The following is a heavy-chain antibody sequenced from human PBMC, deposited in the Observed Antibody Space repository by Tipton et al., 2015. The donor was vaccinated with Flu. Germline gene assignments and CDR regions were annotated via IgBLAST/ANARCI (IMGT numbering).Heavy chain of an antibody. CDR1: GFTFSSYD. CDR3: AKSLTGSASMFDY. D-gene: IGHD6-6*01. Sequence: SLRLSCAASGFTFSSYDMHWVRQVPGKGLDWVAVISSDGSFKNFVDSVKGRFSISRDNSKNTMYLHMNSLGDEDTAVYYCAKSLTGSASMFDYWGQGALVTVS. J-gene: IGHJ4*02. V-gene: IGHV3-30*18. CDR2: ISSDGSFK.